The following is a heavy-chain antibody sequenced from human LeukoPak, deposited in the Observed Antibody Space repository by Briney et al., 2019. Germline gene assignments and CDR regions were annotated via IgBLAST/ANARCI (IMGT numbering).Heavy chain of an antibody. D-gene: IGHD5-12*01. CDR1: GFIFSDYF. CDR2: ISVSGNTV. CDR3: SRGGGSTGAFDI. Sequence: GGSLRLSCEASGFIFSDYFVNWVRLTPGERLEWISYISVSGNTVHYAESVRGRFSISRDFAGNSVYLQMNSLRVDDTAVYYCSRGGGSTGAFDIWGQGTLVTVSS. J-gene: IGHJ3*02. V-gene: IGHV3-11*04.